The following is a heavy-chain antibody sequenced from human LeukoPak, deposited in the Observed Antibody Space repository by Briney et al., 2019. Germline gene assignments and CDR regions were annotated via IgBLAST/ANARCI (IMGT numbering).Heavy chain of an antibody. Sequence: PGGSLRLSCRASGFIFSSYSMNWVRQAPGKGLEWVSFISSSSNYIYFADSVKGRFTISRDNTKNSLYLQMNSLRAEDTAVYYCARDSGVATSGLVWFDPWGQGTLVTVSS. J-gene: IGHJ5*02. CDR3: ARDSGVATSGLVWFDP. CDR1: GFIFSSYS. CDR2: ISSSSNYI. D-gene: IGHD5-12*01. V-gene: IGHV3-21*01.